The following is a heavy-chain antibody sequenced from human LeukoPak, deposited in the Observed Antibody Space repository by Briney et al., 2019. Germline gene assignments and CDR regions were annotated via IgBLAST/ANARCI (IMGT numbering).Heavy chain of an antibody. J-gene: IGHJ4*02. V-gene: IGHV3-30*18. Sequence: GRSLRLSCAASGFTFSSYGMHWVRQAPGKGLECVAVISYDGSNKYYADSVKGRFTISRDNSKNTLYLQMNSLRAEDTAVYYCAKGESFIVATIYFDYWGQGTLVTVSS. D-gene: IGHD5-12*01. CDR1: GFTFSSYG. CDR3: AKGESFIVATIYFDY. CDR2: ISYDGSNK.